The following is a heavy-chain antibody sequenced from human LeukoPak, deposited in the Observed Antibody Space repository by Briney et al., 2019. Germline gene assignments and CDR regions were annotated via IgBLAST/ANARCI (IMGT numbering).Heavy chain of an antibody. CDR3: ARGPLFWNYDSSGYLDY. D-gene: IGHD3-22*01. Sequence: SETLSLTCAVYGGSFSGYYWSWIRQPPGKGLEWIGEINHSGSTNYNPSLKSRVTISVDTSKNQFSLKLSSVTAVDTAVYYCARGPLFWNYDSSGYLDYWGQGTLVTVSS. J-gene: IGHJ4*02. CDR2: INHSGST. V-gene: IGHV4-34*01. CDR1: GGSFSGYY.